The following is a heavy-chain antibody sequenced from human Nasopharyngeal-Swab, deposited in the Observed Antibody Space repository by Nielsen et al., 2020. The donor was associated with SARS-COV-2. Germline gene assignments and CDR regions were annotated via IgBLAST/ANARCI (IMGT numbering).Heavy chain of an antibody. CDR2: IYTSGST. CDR3: ARERSLFSGTYHGFDY. D-gene: IGHD1-26*01. J-gene: IGHJ4*02. Sequence: GGSLRLCCVVSGFTVSTNYMNWVRQTPGKGLEWVSVIYTSGSTQYADYVKGRFTISRDSAKNIVYLQMNSLRAEDTAVYYCARERSLFSGTYHGFDYWGQGTLVTVSS. CDR1: GFTVSTNY. V-gene: IGHV3-53*01.